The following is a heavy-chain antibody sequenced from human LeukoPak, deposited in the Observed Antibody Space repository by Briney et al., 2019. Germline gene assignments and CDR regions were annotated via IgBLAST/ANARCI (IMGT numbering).Heavy chain of an antibody. CDR1: GFTFSSYG. V-gene: IGHV3-30*18. CDR3: AKSDEGLWLTFDY. D-gene: IGHD4/OR15-4a*01. CDR2: ISYDGSNK. Sequence: GGSLRLSCAASGFTFSSYGMHWVRQAPGKGLEWVAVISYDGSNKYYADSVKGRFTISRDNSKNTLYLQMNSLRVEDTAVYYCAKSDEGLWLTFDYWGQGTLVTVSS. J-gene: IGHJ4*02.